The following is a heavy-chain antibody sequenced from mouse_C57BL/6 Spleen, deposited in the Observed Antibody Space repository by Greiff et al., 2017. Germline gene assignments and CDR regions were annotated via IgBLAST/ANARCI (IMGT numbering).Heavy chain of an antibody. V-gene: IGHV14-1*01. Sequence: VQLKQSGAELVRPGASVKLSCTASGFNIKDYYMHWVKQRPEQGLEWIGRIDPEDGDTEYAPKFQGKATMTADTSSNTAYLQLSSLTSEDTAVYYCATGYYGSGYWYFGVWGTGTTVTVSS. J-gene: IGHJ1*03. CDR3: ATGYYGSGYWYFGV. CDR1: GFNIKDYY. CDR2: IDPEDGDT. D-gene: IGHD1-1*01.